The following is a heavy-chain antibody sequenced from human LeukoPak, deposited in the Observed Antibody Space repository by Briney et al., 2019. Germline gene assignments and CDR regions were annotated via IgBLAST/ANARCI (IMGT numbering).Heavy chain of an antibody. CDR2: IHHSGST. Sequence: SETLSLTCAVSGGSISSSTSYWGWIRQPPGKGLEWIGSIHHSGSTNYNPSLKSRVTISVDTSKYQFSLILSSVTAADTAIYYFARDTAYPDYWGQGALVTVSS. V-gene: IGHV4-39*02. CDR1: GGSISSSTSY. CDR3: ARDTAYPDY. J-gene: IGHJ4*02.